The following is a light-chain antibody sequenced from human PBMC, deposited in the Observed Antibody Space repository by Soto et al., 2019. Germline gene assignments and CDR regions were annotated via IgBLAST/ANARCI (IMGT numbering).Light chain of an antibody. CDR2: DNN. CDR1: SSNIGNNY. V-gene: IGLV1-51*01. CDR3: GTWDSSLTAYV. Sequence: QSVLTQPPSVSAAPGQKFTISCSGSSSNIGNNYVSWYQQLPGTAPKVLIYDNNKRPSGIPDRFSGSKSGTSATLGITGLQTGEEADYYCGTWDSSLTAYVFGAGTKVTVL. J-gene: IGLJ1*01.